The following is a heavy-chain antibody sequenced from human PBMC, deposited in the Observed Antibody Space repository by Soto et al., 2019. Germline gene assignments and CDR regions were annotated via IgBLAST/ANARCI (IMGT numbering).Heavy chain of an antibody. CDR1: GFTFSSYS. Sequence: EVQLVESGGGLVKPGGSLILSCAASGFTFSSYSMNWVRQAPGKGLEWVSSISSSSRHIYYADSVKGRFTISRDNAKNSPYLQMNSLRAEDTAMYFCASDPSDLWEPDQYFPHWGQGTLVAVSS. J-gene: IGHJ1*01. CDR2: ISSSSRHI. CDR3: ASDPSDLWEPDQYFPH. D-gene: IGHD1-26*01. V-gene: IGHV3-21*01.